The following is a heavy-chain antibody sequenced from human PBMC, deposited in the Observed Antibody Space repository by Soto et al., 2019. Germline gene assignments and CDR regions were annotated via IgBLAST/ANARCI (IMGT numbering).Heavy chain of an antibody. CDR2: IGPESGAT. J-gene: IGHJ4*02. D-gene: IGHD1-26*01. Sequence: GASVKVSCKASGYSFTGHYIHWVRQAPEQGPEWMGEIGPESGATRYAQKFQGRVTMTMDTSITTVYMELNNLRPDDTAIYYCGRGRSGQIVVFYWGQATPVTVSS. V-gene: IGHV1-2*02. CDR1: GYSFTGHY. CDR3: GRGRSGQIVVFY.